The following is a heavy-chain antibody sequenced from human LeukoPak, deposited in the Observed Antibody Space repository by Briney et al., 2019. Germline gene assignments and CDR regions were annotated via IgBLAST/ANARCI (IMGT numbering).Heavy chain of an antibody. D-gene: IGHD3-22*01. CDR2: IIPIFGTA. CDR1: GGTFSSYA. CDR3: ARVERYYYDSSGYPDYYYMDV. J-gene: IGHJ6*03. V-gene: IGHV1-69*05. Sequence: SVTVSCKASGGTFSSYAISWVRQAPGQGLEWMGGIIPIFGTANYAQKFQGRVTITTDESTSTAYMELSSLRFEDTGVYYCARVERYYYDSSGYPDYYYMDVWGKGTTVTVSS.